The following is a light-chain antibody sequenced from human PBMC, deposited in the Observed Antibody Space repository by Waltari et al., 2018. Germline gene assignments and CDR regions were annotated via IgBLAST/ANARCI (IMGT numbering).Light chain of an antibody. CDR1: QSVSRN. CDR2: GAS. J-gene: IGKJ2*01. CDR3: QQYNNWLPYT. V-gene: IGKV3-15*01. Sequence: EVVMTQSPGIVSASQGERATLSCRASQSVSRNVAWYQQKPGQAPRLLIYGASTRAAGIPARFSGSGSGTEFTLTISSLQSEDFAVYYCQQYNNWLPYTFGQGAKLEIK.